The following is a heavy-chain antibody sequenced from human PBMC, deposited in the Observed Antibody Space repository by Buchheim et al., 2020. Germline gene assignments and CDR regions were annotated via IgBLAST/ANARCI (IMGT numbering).Heavy chain of an antibody. CDR1: GFSLSTNRMC. J-gene: IGHJ6*02. Sequence: QVTLRESGPALVKPTQTLTLTCSFSGFSLSTNRMCVSWMRQPPGKALEWLARIDWDEDEYYSASLRARLTFSKDTSRTQVVLTLTNVGPADTGTYYCARSPTDYFYQYGMDVWGQGTT. CDR2: IDWDEDE. CDR3: ARSPTDYFYQYGMDV. V-gene: IGHV2-70*15.